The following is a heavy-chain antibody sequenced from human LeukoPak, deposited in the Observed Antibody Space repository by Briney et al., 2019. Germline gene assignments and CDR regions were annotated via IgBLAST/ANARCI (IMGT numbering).Heavy chain of an antibody. CDR3: ARDGGYCSSTSCYTGYFQH. V-gene: IGHV1-18*01. Sequence: ASVKVSCKASGYTFTSYGISWVRQAPGQGLEWMGWISAYNGNANYAQKLQGRVTMTTDTSTSTAYMELRSLRSDDTAVYYCARDGGYCSSTSCYTGYFQHWGQGTLVTVSS. J-gene: IGHJ1*01. D-gene: IGHD2-2*02. CDR1: GYTFTSYG. CDR2: ISAYNGNA.